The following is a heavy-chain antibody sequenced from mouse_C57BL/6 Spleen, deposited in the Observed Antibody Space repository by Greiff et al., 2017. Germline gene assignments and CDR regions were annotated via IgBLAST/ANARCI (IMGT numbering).Heavy chain of an antibody. V-gene: IGHV5-17*01. CDR1: GFTFSDYG. D-gene: IGHD1-1*01. J-gene: IGHJ2*01. CDR2: ISSGSSTI. Sequence: EVKFVESGGGLVKPGGSLKLSCAASGFTFSDYGMHWVRQAPEKGLEWVAYISSGSSTIYYAAKVKGRCTISRDNAKNTLFLQMTSLRSEDSAMYYWAREMYYGSTFGYWGQGTTLTVSS. CDR3: AREMYYGSTFGY.